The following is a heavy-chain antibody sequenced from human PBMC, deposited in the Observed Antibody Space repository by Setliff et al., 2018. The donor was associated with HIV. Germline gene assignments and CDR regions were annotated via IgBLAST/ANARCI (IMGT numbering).Heavy chain of an antibody. CDR3: SRWGGRQVGAPDY. V-gene: IGHV3-11*03. J-gene: IGHJ4*02. D-gene: IGHD1-26*01. CDR2: ISSSSSYT. CDR1: GFTLSDYY. Sequence: PGGSLRLSCAASGFTLSDYYMSWIRQAPGKGLEWVSFISSSSSYTNYADSVKGRFTISGDDSKSVAYLQMNSLQTEDTAVYYCSRWGGRQVGAPDYWGQGTLVTVSS.